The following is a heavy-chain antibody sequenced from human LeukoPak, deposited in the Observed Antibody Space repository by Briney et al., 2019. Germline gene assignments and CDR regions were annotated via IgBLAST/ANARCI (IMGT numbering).Heavy chain of an antibody. Sequence: GGSLRLSCAASGFTFSSYSMNWVRQAPGKGLEWVSSISSSSSYIYYADSVKGRFTISRDNAKNSLYLQMNSLRAEDTAVYYCARDGDDILSVDAFDIWGQGTMVTVSS. J-gene: IGHJ3*02. CDR3: ARDGDDILSVDAFDI. D-gene: IGHD3-9*01. V-gene: IGHV3-21*01. CDR1: GFTFSSYS. CDR2: ISSSSSYI.